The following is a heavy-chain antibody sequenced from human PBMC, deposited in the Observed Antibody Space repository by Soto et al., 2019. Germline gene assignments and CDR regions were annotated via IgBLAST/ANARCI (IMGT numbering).Heavy chain of an antibody. D-gene: IGHD5-12*01. CDR3: AIDVATIDAFDI. CDR1: GFTFSSYS. Sequence: EVQLVESGGGLVKPGGSLRLSCAASGFTFSSYSMNWVRQAPGKGLEWVSSISSSSSYIYYADSVKGRFTISRDNAKNSLYLQMNSLRAEDTAVYYCAIDVATIDAFDIWGQGTMVTVSS. J-gene: IGHJ3*02. V-gene: IGHV3-21*01. CDR2: ISSSSSYI.